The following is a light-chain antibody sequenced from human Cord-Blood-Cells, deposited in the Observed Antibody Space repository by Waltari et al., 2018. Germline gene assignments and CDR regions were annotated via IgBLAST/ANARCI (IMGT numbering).Light chain of an antibody. V-gene: IGKV3-20*01. CDR3: QQYGSSQWT. J-gene: IGKJ1*01. CDR2: GAS. Sequence: VLTQSPGTLPLSPGERATLSCRASQSVSSSYLAWYQQKPGQAPRLLIYGASSRATGIPDRFSGSGSGTDFTLTISRLEPEDFAVYYCQQYGSSQWTFGQGTKVEIK. CDR1: QSVSSSY.